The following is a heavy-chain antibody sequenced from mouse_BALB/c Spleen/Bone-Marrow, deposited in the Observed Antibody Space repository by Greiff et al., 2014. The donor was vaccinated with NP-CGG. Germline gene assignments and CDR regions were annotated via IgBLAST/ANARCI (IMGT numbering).Heavy chain of an antibody. CDR3: AIRGTGYADYCSFAV. CDR1: HYTFTNSW. CDR2: IDPSDSYT. J-gene: IGHJ1*01. D-gene: IGHD2-2*01. V-gene: IGHV1-69*02. Sequence: KLTCMTTHYTFTNSWMCWVKQRPGQGLEWIGEIDPSDSYTNYNQKFKGKATLTVDKSSSTAYMQLSSLTSEDSAVYYCAIRGTGYADYCSFAVRGA.